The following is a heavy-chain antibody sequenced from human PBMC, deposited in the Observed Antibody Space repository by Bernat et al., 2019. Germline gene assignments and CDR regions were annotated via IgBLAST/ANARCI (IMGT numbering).Heavy chain of an antibody. V-gene: IGHV3-30*04. CDR3: VRDGAALYYYHGMDV. CDR2: GSYDGRNK. CDR1: GFTFSDYS. J-gene: IGHJ6*02. D-gene: IGHD6-25*01. Sequence: VQLVESGGGVVQPGRSLRLSCVASGFTFSDYSLHWVRQAPGKGREWVAVGSYDGRNKYYADSVQARFISSRDDSGNTLYLQMDSLKSEDTAVYYCVRDGAALYYYHGMDVWGRGTTVTVSS.